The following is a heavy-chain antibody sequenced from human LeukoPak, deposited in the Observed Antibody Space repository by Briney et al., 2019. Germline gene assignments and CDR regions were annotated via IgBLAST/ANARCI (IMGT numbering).Heavy chain of an antibody. CDR3: ARDPTVTTSDWYFDL. D-gene: IGHD4-17*01. CDR2: ISYDGSNK. J-gene: IGHJ2*01. CDR1: GFTFSSYA. V-gene: IGHV3-30-3*01. Sequence: GGSLRLSCAASGFTFSSYAMHWVRQAPGKGLEWVAVISYDGSNKYYADSVKGRFTISRDNSKNTLYLQMNSLRAEDTAVYYCARDPTVTTSDWYFDLWGRGTLVTVSS.